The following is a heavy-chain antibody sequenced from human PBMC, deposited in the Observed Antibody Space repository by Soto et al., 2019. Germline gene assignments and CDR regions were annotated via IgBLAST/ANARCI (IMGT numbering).Heavy chain of an antibody. J-gene: IGHJ4*02. CDR1: GFRFSSYG. CDR2: ISYDGSRQ. D-gene: IGHD3-22*01. CDR3: VRATYFSDSSGYTRCFDY. V-gene: IGHV3-30*03. Sequence: PGGSLRLSCAVSGFRFSSYGMHWVRQAPGKGLEWVALISYDGSRQYYADSVKGRFTISRDNSKNSVYLQMNSLKTEDTAVYYCVRATYFSDSSGYTRCFDYWGQGTLVTVSS.